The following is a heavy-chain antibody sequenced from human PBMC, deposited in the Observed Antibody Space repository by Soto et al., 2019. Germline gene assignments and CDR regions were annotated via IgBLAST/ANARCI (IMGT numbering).Heavy chain of an antibody. J-gene: IGHJ5*02. Sequence: GGSLRLSXAASGFTFSSYSMNWVRQAPGEGLEWVSSISSSSSYIYYADSVKGRFTISRDNAKNSLYLQMNSLRAEDTAVYYCARDFSSSWYNWFDPWGQGTLVTVSS. CDR1: GFTFSSYS. CDR2: ISSSSSYI. D-gene: IGHD6-13*01. CDR3: ARDFSSSWYNWFDP. V-gene: IGHV3-21*01.